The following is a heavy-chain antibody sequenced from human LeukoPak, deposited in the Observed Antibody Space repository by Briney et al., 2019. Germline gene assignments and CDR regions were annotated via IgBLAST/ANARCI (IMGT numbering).Heavy chain of an antibody. CDR2: ISSSGSTI. D-gene: IGHD3-22*01. V-gene: IGHV3-11*01. J-gene: IGHJ4*02. CDR3: AKRPGYYDSSGLFDY. CDR1: GFTFSDYY. Sequence: GGSLRLSCAASGFTFSDYYMSWIRQAPGKGLEWVSYISSSGSTIYYADSVKGRFTISRDNAKNTLYLQMNSLRAEDTAVYYCAKRPGYYDSSGLFDYWGQGTLVTVSS.